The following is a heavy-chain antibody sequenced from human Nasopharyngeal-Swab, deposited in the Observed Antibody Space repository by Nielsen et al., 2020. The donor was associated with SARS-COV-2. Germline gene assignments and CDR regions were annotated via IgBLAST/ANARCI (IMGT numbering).Heavy chain of an antibody. Sequence: GESLKISCAASGFTFSTYAMRWVRQAPGKGLEWVTLISNDGSNKYYGDSVKGRFTISRDNSRNTLFLQMNSLRPEDTAVYYCAKAQGIRYGLDVWGHGTTVTVSS. CDR2: ISNDGSNK. J-gene: IGHJ6*02. V-gene: IGHV3-30*18. CDR1: GFTFSTYA. CDR3: AKAQGIRYGLDV.